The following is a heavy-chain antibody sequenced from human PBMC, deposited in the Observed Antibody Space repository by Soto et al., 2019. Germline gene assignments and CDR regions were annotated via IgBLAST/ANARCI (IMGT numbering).Heavy chain of an antibody. V-gene: IGHV1-18*01. CDR3: ARVPYSGSYASFDY. CDR2: ISAYNGNT. Sequence: ASVKFYCKTSGYTFTSYGISWVRQALGQGLEWMGWISAYNGNTNYAQKLQGRVTMTTDTSTSTAYMELRSLRSDDTAVYYCARVPYSGSYASFDYWGQGTLVTVSS. D-gene: IGHD1-26*01. CDR1: GYTFTSYG. J-gene: IGHJ4*02.